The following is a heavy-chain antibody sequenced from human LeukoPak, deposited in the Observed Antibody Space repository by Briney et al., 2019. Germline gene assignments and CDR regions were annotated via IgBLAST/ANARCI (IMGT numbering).Heavy chain of an antibody. CDR3: AKDSSDYYFDY. CDR2: ITSSTTYT. Sequence: PGGSLRLSCSASGFIFNTFGMNWVRQAPGKGLEWVSSITSSTTYTYYSDSVKGRFTVSRDNAKNSLYLQMNSLRPDDTAVYYCAKDSSDYYFDYWGQGTLVTVSS. J-gene: IGHJ4*02. V-gene: IGHV3-21*01. D-gene: IGHD3-22*01. CDR1: GFIFNTFG.